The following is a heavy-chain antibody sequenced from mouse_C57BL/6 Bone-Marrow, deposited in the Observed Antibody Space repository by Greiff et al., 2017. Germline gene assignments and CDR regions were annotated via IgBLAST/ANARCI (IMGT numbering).Heavy chain of an antibody. CDR1: GYTFTSYW. CDR2: IYPSDSET. J-gene: IGHJ2*01. V-gene: IGHV1-61*01. D-gene: IGHD2-3*01. CDR3: ARGIYDGYFYFDY. Sequence: QVQLQQPGAELVRPGSSVKLSCKASGYTFTSYWMDWVKQRPGQGLEWIGNIYPSDSETHYNQKFKDKATLTVDKSSSTAYMQLSSLTSEDSAVYDCARGIYDGYFYFDYWGQGTTLTVSS.